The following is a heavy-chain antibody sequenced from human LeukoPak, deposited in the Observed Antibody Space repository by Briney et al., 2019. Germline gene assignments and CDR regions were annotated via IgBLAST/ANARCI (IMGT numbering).Heavy chain of an antibody. D-gene: IGHD5-12*01. CDR1: GYSISSGYY. J-gene: IGHJ4*02. CDR3: GRDVDIVASED. V-gene: IGHV4-38-2*02. Sequence: PSETLSLTCTVSGYSISSGYYWGWIRQPPGKGLEWIGSIYHSGSTYYNPSLKSRVTISRDTSKNQFSLKLSSVTAADTAVYYCGRDVDIVASEDWGQGTLVTVSS. CDR2: IYHSGST.